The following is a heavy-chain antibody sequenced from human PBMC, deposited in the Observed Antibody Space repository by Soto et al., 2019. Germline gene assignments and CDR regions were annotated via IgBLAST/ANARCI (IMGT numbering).Heavy chain of an antibody. V-gene: IGHV3-21*01. CDR2: ISPSTSHI. CDR3: SGCSGGACHRNYGMDV. D-gene: IGHD2-15*01. Sequence: EVHLVKSGGGLVKAGGSLRLSCAVSGFTFSSCTMNWVRQAPGKGLEWVSSISPSTSHIYYTDSVKGRFTISRDNAKNSLFLQMNSLRAEDTAVYYCSGCSGGACHRNYGMDVWGQGTTVTVSS. J-gene: IGHJ6*02. CDR1: GFTFSSCT.